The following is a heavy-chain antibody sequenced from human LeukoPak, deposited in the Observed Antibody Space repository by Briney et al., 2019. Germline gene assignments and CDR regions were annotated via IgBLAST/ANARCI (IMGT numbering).Heavy chain of an antibody. CDR2: ITSSSSTI. CDR1: GFTFSRYS. J-gene: IGHJ4*02. D-gene: IGHD3-16*01. Sequence: PGGSLRLSCAASGFTFSRYSMNWVRQAPGKGLEWVSYITSSSSTIYYADSVKGRFTISRDNAKNSLYLQMNSLRAEDTAVYYCARASTGESFGDWGQGTLVTVSS. CDR3: ARASTGESFGD. V-gene: IGHV3-48*04.